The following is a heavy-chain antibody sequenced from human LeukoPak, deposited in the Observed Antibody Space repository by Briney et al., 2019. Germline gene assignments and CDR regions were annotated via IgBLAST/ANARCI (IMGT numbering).Heavy chain of an antibody. CDR1: GFRFSNSW. CDR3: ARGADHGGSYYPV. D-gene: IGHD3-10*01. Sequence: PGGSLRLSCAASGFRFSNSWMYWVRQGPGKGPVWVSRMKTDGTRIEYADSVKGRFTISRDNAKNTLFLQMSSLRVEDTAVYYCARGADHGGSYYPVWGQGTRVTVFS. J-gene: IGHJ4*02. CDR2: MKTDGTRI. V-gene: IGHV3-74*01.